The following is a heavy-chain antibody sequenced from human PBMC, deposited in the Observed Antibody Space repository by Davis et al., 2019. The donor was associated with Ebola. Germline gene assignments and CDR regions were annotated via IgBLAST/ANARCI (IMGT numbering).Heavy chain of an antibody. CDR3: ARGITMVRALDWFDP. D-gene: IGHD3-10*01. Sequence: ASVKVSCKASGYTFTGYYMHWVRQAPGQGLEWMGWISAYNGNTNYAQKLQGRVTMTTDTSTSTAYMELRSLRSDDTAVYYCARGITMVRALDWFDPWGQGTLVTVSS. CDR2: ISAYNGNT. J-gene: IGHJ5*02. V-gene: IGHV1-18*04. CDR1: GYTFTGYY.